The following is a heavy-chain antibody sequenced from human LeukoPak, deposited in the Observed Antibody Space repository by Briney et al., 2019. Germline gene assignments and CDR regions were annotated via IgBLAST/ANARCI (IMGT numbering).Heavy chain of an antibody. D-gene: IGHD4-17*01. CDR2: ISWNSGSI. CDR1: GFTFDDYA. V-gene: IGHV3-9*01. CDR3: AKDTGDYGDYYYGMDV. Sequence: PGGSLRLSCAASGFTFDDYAMHWVRQAPGKGLEWVSGISWNSGSIGYADSVKGRFTISRDNAKNSLYLQMNSLRAEDTALYYCAKDTGDYGDYYYGMDVWGQGTTVTVSS. J-gene: IGHJ6*02.